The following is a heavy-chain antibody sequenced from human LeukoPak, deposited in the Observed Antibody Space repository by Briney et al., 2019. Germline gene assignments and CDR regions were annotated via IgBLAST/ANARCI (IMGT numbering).Heavy chain of an antibody. CDR1: IFTFNNYW. CDR3: ARDGGYCSGGTCYSAY. V-gene: IGHV3-7*01. J-gene: IGHJ4*02. D-gene: IGHD2-15*01. Sequence: PGGSLTLSCVASIFTFNNYWMTWPRQAPGKGLEWLANIKQDGSEKYYMDSVKGRFIISRDNAKNSLYLQMNSLRVEDTAVYYCARDGGYCSGGTCYSAYWGQGTLVTVSS. CDR2: IKQDGSEK.